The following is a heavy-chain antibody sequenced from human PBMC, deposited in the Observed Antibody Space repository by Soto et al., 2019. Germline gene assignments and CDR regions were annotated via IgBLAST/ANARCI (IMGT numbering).Heavy chain of an antibody. J-gene: IGHJ6*02. D-gene: IGHD3-3*01. CDR3: ARTATTGVFGVARPYYYYYYGMDV. V-gene: IGHV1-69*01. Sequence: QVQLVQSGAEVKKPGSSVKVSCKASGGTFSSYAISWVRQAPGQGLEWMGGIIPIFGTANYAQKFQGRVTITADESTSTAYMELSSLRSEDTAAYYCARTATTGVFGVARPYYYYYYGMDVWGQGTTVTVSS. CDR2: IIPIFGTA. CDR1: GGTFSSYA.